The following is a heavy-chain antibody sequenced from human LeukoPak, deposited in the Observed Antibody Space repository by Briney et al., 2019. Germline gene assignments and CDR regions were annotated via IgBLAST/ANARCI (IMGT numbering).Heavy chain of an antibody. J-gene: IGHJ4*02. V-gene: IGHV4-59*01. CDR3: ARDPLPQNYYEAF. Sequence: SETLPLTCSVSGGSISSYCWSWIRHPPGQRLDWIELISYIETTIYIPSLKIRVTISADTSKNQFALKVSSVTAADRAVYFCARDPLPQNYYEAFWRQGILVTVSS. CDR1: GGSISSYC. D-gene: IGHD1-26*01. CDR2: ISYIETT.